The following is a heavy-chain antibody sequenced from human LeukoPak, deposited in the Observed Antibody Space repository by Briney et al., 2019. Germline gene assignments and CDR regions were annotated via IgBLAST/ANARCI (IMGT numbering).Heavy chain of an antibody. V-gene: IGHV3-15*01. CDR1: GFTFSNAW. J-gene: IGHJ4*02. CDR2: IKSKTGGGTT. D-gene: IGHD6-19*01. Sequence: GGSLRLSCAASGFTFSNAWMSWVRQVPGKGLEWVGRIKSKTGGGTTDYAAPVKGRFTISRDDSKNTLYLQMNSLKTEDTAVYYCTRRRTSVWYWDFDYWGQGTLVTVSS. CDR3: TRRRTSVWYWDFDY.